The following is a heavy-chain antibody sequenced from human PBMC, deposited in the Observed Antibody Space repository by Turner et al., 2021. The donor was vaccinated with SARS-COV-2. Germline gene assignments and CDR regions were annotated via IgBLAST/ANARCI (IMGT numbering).Heavy chain of an antibody. J-gene: IGHJ4*02. CDR2: ISSSSSTI. D-gene: IGHD5-18*01. V-gene: IGHV3-48*01. Sequence: EVQLVEFGGGLVQPGGSLRLACAASGFTFSSYSMNWVRHAPRKGLEWVSNISSSSSTIYYADSVKGRFTISRDNAKNSLYLQMNSLRAEDTAVYYCARDPSKIQLWLHYYFDYWGQGTLVTVSS. CDR3: ARDPSKIQLWLHYYFDY. CDR1: GFTFSSYS.